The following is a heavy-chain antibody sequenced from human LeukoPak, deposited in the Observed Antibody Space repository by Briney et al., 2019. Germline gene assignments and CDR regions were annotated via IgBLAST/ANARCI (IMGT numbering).Heavy chain of an antibody. D-gene: IGHD5-24*01. CDR1: GGSISSYY. Sequence: SETLSLTCTVSGGSISSYYWSWIRQPPGKGLEWIGYIYYSGSTNYNPSLKSRVTISVDTSKNQFSLKLSSVTAADTAVYYCARGEMATQDAFDIWGQGTMVTVSS. CDR2: IYYSGST. J-gene: IGHJ3*02. V-gene: IGHV4-59*08. CDR3: ARGEMATQDAFDI.